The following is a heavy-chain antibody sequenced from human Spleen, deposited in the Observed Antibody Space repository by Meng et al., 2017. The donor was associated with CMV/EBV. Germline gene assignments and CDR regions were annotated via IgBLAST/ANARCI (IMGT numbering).Heavy chain of an antibody. CDR2: ITSTTNYI. V-gene: IGHV3-21*01. CDR1: GFPFSAYS. D-gene: IGHD1-14*01. CDR3: ARLPDDTTFFIQEYYFDY. J-gene: IGHJ4*02. Sequence: GESLKISCAASGFPFSAYSMNWVRQAPGKGLEWVASITSTTNYIYYSDSVRGRFTISRDNAKNSLYLQMNSLSVDDTAMYYCARLPDDTTFFIQEYYFDYWGQGTLVTVSS.